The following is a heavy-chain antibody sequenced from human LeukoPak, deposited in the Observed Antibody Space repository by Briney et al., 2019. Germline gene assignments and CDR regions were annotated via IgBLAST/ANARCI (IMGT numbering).Heavy chain of an antibody. Sequence: GSSVKVSCKASGGSFSSYVITWVRQAPGQGLEWMGRIIPVLGVSNFAQKFEGRVTITADKSTNTAHMELRRLESGDTAVYYCTREGVYAPDPSNYHRDAFDIWGQGTVVIVSS. V-gene: IGHV1-69*04. CDR1: GGSFSSYV. J-gene: IGHJ3*02. CDR2: IIPVLGVS. D-gene: IGHD1-14*01. CDR3: TREGVYAPDPSNYHRDAFDI.